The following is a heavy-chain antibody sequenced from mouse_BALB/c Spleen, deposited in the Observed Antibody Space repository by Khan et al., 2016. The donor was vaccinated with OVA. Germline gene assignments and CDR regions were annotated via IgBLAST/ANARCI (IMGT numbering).Heavy chain of an antibody. Sequence: QVQQSGPGLVKPSQSLFHTCTVTGYLITSDYAWNWIRQFPGNTLEWMSFISYSGNTNYNPSLKSRISNTRYTYKNPFFLQLNSVTTEDTASYYDATVYGEDFDYWGQGTTLTVSS. D-gene: IGHD1-1*01. J-gene: IGHJ2*01. V-gene: IGHV3-2*02. CDR1: GYLITSDYA. CDR3: ATVYGEDFDY. CDR2: ISYSGNT.